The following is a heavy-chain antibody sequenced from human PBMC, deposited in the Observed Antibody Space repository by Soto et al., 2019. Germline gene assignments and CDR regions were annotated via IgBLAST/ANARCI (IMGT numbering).Heavy chain of an antibody. J-gene: IGHJ6*02. Sequence: PSETLSLTCTVSGGSISSYYWSWIRQPAGKGLEWIGRIYTSGSTNYNPSLKSRVTMSVDTSKNQFSLKLSSVTAADTAVYYCARGQGSSSWSYCGMDVWGQGTTVTVSS. D-gene: IGHD6-13*01. V-gene: IGHV4-4*07. CDR1: GGSISSYY. CDR2: IYTSGST. CDR3: ARGQGSSSWSYCGMDV.